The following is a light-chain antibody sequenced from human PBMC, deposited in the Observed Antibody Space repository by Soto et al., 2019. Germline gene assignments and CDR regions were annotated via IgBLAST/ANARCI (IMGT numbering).Light chain of an antibody. CDR2: GAS. V-gene: IGKV3-15*01. J-gene: IGKJ5*01. CDR1: QSLSSS. CDR3: QQYKNWPPIT. Sequence: EIVMTQSPATLSVSPGEGATLSCRASQSLSSSLAWYQQKPGQAPRLLIYGASTRATGIPARFSGSGSGTEFTLAISSLQSEDFAVYYCQQYKNWPPITFGQGTRLEIK.